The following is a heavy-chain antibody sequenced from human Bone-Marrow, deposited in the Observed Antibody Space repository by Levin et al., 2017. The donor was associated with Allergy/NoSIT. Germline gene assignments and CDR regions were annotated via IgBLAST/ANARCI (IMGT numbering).Heavy chain of an antibody. D-gene: IGHD2-2*01. J-gene: IGHJ5*01. CDR3: ARQAVPAAMNGFDS. CDR1: GASISSFY. V-gene: IGHV4-59*08. Sequence: PSQTLSLTCTVSGASISSFYWSWIRQPPGKGLAWIGYIYYSGSTNYSPSLKSRVSMSADMSRNQVYLTMSSVTAADTAVYYCARQAVPAAMNGFDSWGQGTLVTVSS. CDR2: IYYSGST.